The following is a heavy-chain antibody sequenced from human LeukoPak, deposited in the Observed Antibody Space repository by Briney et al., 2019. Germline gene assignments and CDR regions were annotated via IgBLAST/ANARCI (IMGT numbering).Heavy chain of an antibody. CDR1: GYSFTSYW. D-gene: IGHD5-18*01. CDR3: ARHSYGSRAIQYYFDY. V-gene: IGHV5-51*01. CDR2: IYPGDSDT. J-gene: IGHJ4*02. Sequence: GESLKISCKGSGYSFTSYWIGWVRQMPGKGLEWMGIIYPGDSDTRYSPSFQGQVTISADKSISTAYLQWSSLKASDTAMYYCARHSYGSRAIQYYFDYWGQGTLVTVSS.